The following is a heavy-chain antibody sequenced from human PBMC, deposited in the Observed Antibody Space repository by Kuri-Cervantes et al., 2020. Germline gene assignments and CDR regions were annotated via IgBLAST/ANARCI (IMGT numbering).Heavy chain of an antibody. Sequence: GGSLRLSCAASGFTVSSNYMSWVRQAPGKGLEWVSVIYSGGSTYYADSVKGRFTISRDNSKNSLYLQMNSLRAGDTAVYYCARGLRYFDWLSKNDPWFDPWGQGTLVTVSS. CDR2: IYSGGST. D-gene: IGHD3-9*01. J-gene: IGHJ5*02. CDR3: ARGLRYFDWLSKNDPWFDP. CDR1: GFTVSSNY. V-gene: IGHV3-53*01.